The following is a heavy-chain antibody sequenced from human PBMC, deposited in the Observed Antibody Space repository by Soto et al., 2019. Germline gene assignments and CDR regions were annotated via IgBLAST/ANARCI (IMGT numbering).Heavy chain of an antibody. J-gene: IGHJ5*02. CDR1: GDSLRSYF. CDR3: ARGSEAWFDP. CDR2: VYSTEIT. V-gene: IGHV4-59*01. Sequence: PSETLSLTYTVSGDSLRSYFWSWIRQPPGKGLEWIGYVYSTEITNYNPSLKSRVAMSIDTSKNQFSLKVRSVTAADTAVYYCARGSEAWFDPWGQGTLVTVSS.